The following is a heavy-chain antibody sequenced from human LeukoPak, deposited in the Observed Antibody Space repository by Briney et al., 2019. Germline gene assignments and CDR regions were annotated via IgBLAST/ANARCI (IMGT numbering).Heavy chain of an antibody. D-gene: IGHD3-10*01. CDR3: ARALSPYYYGSGRGHYFDY. CDR2: IYTSGST. CDR1: GGSISSGSYF. J-gene: IGHJ4*02. Sequence: SQTLSLTCTVSGGSISSGSYFWSWIRRPAGKGLEWIGRIYTSGSTNYNPSLKSRVTISVDTSKNQFSLKLSSVTAADTAVYYCARALSPYYYGSGRGHYFDYWGQGILVTVSS. V-gene: IGHV4-61*02.